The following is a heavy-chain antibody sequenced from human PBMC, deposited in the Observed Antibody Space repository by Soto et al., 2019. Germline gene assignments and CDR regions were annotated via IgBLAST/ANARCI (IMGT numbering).Heavy chain of an antibody. Sequence: EVQLVESGGGLVQPGGSLRLSCAASGFSLSSYWMSWVRQAPGKGLEWVANRNQDGSESDYVGSVKGRFTFTRDNAKNSLYLQMTSLRAEVKALYYCERLSTSAGRRDLACWGQGTLVTVSS. CDR1: GFSLSSYW. CDR2: RNQDGSES. V-gene: IGHV3-7*01. J-gene: IGHJ4*02. CDR3: ERLSTSAGRRDLAC.